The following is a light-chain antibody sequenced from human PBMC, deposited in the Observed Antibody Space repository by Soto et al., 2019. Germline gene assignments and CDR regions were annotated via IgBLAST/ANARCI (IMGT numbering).Light chain of an antibody. CDR2: DAS. V-gene: IGKV3-20*01. Sequence: EIVLTQSPGTLSLSPGERGTLSCRASQSVSSGYLAWYQQKPGQAPRLLIYDASSRATGIPDRFSGSGSGTDFTLTISRLEPEDCAVYYCQQYGGSPRTFGQGTNVEIK. J-gene: IGKJ1*01. CDR1: QSVSSGY. CDR3: QQYGGSPRT.